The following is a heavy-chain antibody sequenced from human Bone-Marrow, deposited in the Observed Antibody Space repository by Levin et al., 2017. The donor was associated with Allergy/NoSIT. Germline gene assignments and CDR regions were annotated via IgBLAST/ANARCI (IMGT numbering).Heavy chain of an antibody. J-gene: IGHJ6*03. Sequence: GGSLRLSCAASGFTFSSYGMHWVRQAPGKGLEWVAVIWYDGSNKYYADSVKGRFTISRDNSKNTLYLQMNSLRAEDTAVYYCARDQRLGWYYYMDVWGKGTTVTVSS. V-gene: IGHV3-33*01. CDR1: GFTFSSYG. CDR3: ARDQRLGWYYYMDV. D-gene: IGHD3-16*01. CDR2: IWYDGSNK.